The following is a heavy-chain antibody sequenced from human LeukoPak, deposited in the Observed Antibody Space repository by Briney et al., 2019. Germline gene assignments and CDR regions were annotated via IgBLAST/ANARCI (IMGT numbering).Heavy chain of an antibody. D-gene: IGHD2-15*01. V-gene: IGHV4-34*01. Sequence: SETLSLTCTVSGGSISGYYWSWIRQPPGKGLEWIGEINHSGSTNYNPSLKSRVTISVDTSKNQFSLKLSSVTAADTAVYYCARGRRIVVVVAATLDVWGQGTTVTVSS. J-gene: IGHJ6*02. CDR2: INHSGST. CDR1: GGSISGYY. CDR3: ARGRRIVVVVAATLDV.